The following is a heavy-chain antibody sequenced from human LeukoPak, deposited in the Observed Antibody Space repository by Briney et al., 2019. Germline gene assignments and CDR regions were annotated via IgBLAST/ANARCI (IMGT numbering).Heavy chain of an antibody. J-gene: IGHJ4*02. D-gene: IGHD2-21*01. CDR2: IIPIFGTA. CDR3: AREGPSMVIAFDY. V-gene: IGHV1-69*01. CDR1: GGTFSSYA. Sequence: SVKVSCKASGGTFSSYAISWVRQAPGQGLEWMGGIIPIFGTANYAQKFQGRVTITADESTSTAYMELSSLRSEDTAVYYCAREGPSMVIAFDYWGQGTLVTVSS.